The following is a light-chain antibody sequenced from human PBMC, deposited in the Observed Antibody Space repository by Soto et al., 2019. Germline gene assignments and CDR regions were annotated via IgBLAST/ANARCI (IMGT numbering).Light chain of an antibody. CDR3: QQYKDYTWT. CDR2: DAS. Sequence: DIQMTQSPSTLSASVGDRVSITCRASQSVDRYLAWYQQKPGKAPHLLSYDASSLESGVPSRFSGSGSGTEFTLTISSLQPDDFTTFYCQQYKDYTWTFGQGTKVEV. CDR1: QSVDRY. V-gene: IGKV1-5*01. J-gene: IGKJ1*01.